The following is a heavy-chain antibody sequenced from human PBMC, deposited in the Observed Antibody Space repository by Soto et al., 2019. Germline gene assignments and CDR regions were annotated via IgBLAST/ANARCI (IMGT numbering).Heavy chain of an antibody. J-gene: IGHJ4*02. CDR1: GYTFTSYG. Sequence: QVQLVQSGAEVKKPGASVKVSCKASGYTFTSYGISWVRQAPGQGLEWMGWISAYNGNTNYAQKLQGRVTVTTDTSTSTAYRELRSMRSDDTAVYYCARDTAAAGIFDYWGQGTLVTVSS. V-gene: IGHV1-18*01. CDR2: ISAYNGNT. D-gene: IGHD6-13*01. CDR3: ARDTAAAGIFDY.